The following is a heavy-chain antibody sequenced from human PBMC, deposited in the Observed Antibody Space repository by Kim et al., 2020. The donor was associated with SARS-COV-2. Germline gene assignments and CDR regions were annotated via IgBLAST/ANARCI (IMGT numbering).Heavy chain of an antibody. CDR3: ARVVDYRVCSSTSCAENY. J-gene: IGHJ4*02. CDR1: GGTFSSYA. CDR2: IIPILGIA. D-gene: IGHD2-2*01. V-gene: IGHV1-69*04. Sequence: SVKVSCKASGGTFSSYAISWVRQAPGQGLEWMGRIIPILGIANYAQKFQGRVTITADKSTSTAYMELSSLRSEDTAVYYCARVVDYRVCSSTSCAENYWGQGTLVTVSS.